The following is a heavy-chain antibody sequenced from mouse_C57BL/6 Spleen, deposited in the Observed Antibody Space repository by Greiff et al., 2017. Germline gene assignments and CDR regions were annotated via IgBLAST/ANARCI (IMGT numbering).Heavy chain of an antibody. CDR3: AGLTGTKGFAY. CDR1: CYTFPSYW. Sequence: QVQLKQPGTELVKPGASVKLSCKASCYTFPSYWMPWVKQRPGQGLEWIGNINPSNGGTNYNEKFKSKAPLTVDKSSSTAYMQLSSLTSEDSAVYYCAGLTGTKGFAYWGQGTLVTVSA. V-gene: IGHV1-53*01. D-gene: IGHD4-1*01. CDR2: INPSNGGT. J-gene: IGHJ3*01.